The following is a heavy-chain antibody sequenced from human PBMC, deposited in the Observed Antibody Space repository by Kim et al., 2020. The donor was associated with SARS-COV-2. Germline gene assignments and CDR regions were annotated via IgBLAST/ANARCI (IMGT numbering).Heavy chain of an antibody. V-gene: IGHV3-33*01. J-gene: IGHJ4*02. D-gene: IGHD5-18*01. Sequence: GGSLRLSCAASGFTFSSYGMHWVRQAPGKGLEWVAVIWYDGSNKYYADSVKGRFTISRDNSKNTLYLQMNSLRAEDTAVYYCARDDPGYGYQFDYWGQGTLVTVSS. CDR1: GFTFSSYG. CDR2: IWYDGSNK. CDR3: ARDDPGYGYQFDY.